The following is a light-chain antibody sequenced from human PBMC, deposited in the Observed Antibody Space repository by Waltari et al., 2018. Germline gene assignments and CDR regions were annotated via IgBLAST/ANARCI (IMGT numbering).Light chain of an antibody. Sequence: QSALTQPASVSGAPGQSITVSCSAVTRIGGNSAFVSWYQHHPGKVPKLLIYEVIKRPPDISDRFTGSKSGNTASLSISGLQADDEADYYCCSYVQKDIWLFGRGTKVTVL. CDR2: EVI. CDR3: CSYVQKDIWL. J-gene: IGLJ3*02. CDR1: TRIGGNSAF. V-gene: IGLV2-23*02.